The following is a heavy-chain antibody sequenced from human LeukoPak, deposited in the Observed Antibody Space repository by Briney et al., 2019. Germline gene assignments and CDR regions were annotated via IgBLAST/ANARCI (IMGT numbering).Heavy chain of an antibody. V-gene: IGHV4-38-2*01. CDR1: GYSISSGYY. Sequence: SETLSLTCAVSGYSISSGYYWGWIRQPPGKGLEWIGSISHSGSTYYNPSLKSRVSISIDTSKNQFSLKLSSVTAADTALYYCARASSSERGWFNPWGQGTLVTVSS. J-gene: IGHJ5*02. CDR3: ARASSSERGWFNP. D-gene: IGHD6-6*01. CDR2: ISHSGST.